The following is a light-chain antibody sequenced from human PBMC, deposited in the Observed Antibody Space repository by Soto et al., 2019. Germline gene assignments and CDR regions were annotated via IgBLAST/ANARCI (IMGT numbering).Light chain of an antibody. CDR1: QSVSSN. CDR2: DAS. CDR3: QQYKKWPRT. Sequence: EIVMMQSPATLSVRPGESATLCCRASQSVSSNFAWYQQKPGQAPRLLIYDASTRATGIPARFSGSGSGTEFTLTISSLQSEDFAVYYCQQYKKWPRTFGHGTKVDIK. V-gene: IGKV3-15*01. J-gene: IGKJ1*01.